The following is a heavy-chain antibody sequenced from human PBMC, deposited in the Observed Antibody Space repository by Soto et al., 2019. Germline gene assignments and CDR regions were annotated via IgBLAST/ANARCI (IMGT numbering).Heavy chain of an antibody. D-gene: IGHD3-10*01. CDR3: AKGMYYYGSESYYNVAY. CDR1: GFTFSNFA. J-gene: IGHJ4*02. Sequence: EVQLLESGGGLVQPGGSLRLSCAASGFTFSNFAISWVRHAPGKGLEWVSGISGSGSITYYADSLKGRFTISRDNSKNTLYLQMNSLRAEDTAVYYCAKGMYYYGSESYYNVAYWGQGTLVTVSS. CDR2: ISGSGSIT. V-gene: IGHV3-23*01.